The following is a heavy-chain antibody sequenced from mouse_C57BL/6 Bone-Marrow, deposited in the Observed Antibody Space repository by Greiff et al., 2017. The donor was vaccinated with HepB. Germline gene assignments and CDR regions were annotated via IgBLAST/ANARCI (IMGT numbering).Heavy chain of an antibody. CDR1: GFTFSDYG. J-gene: IGHJ3*01. CDR3: ARPGYYGSSYGFAY. CDR2: ISSGSSTI. V-gene: IGHV5-17*01. D-gene: IGHD1-1*01. Sequence: EVQRVESGGGLVKPGGSLKLSCAASGFTFSDYGMHWVRQAPEKGLEWVAYISSGSSTIYYADTVKGRFTISRDNAKNTLFLQMTSLRSEDTAMYYCARPGYYGSSYGFAYWGQVTLVTVSA.